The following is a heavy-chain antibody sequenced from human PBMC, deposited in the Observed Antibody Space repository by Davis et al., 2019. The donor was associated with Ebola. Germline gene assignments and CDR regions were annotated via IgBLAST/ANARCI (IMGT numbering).Heavy chain of an antibody. CDR1: GASISSRNW. J-gene: IGHJ4*02. CDR3: ARDYYDSNGYLYYFDH. V-gene: IGHV4-4*02. Sequence: SETLSLTCAVSGASISSRNWWCWVRQFPGKGLEWIGDIYHSGSTNYNPSLKSRVTISLDKSKNQFSLKLTSVTAADTAVYYCARDYYDSNGYLYYFDHWGQGTLVTVSS. D-gene: IGHD3-22*01. CDR2: IYHSGST.